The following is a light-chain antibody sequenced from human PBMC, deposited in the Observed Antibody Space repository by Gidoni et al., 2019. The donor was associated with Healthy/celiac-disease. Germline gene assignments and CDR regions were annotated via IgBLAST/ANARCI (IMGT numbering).Light chain of an antibody. CDR1: SGHSSYA. CDR3: QTWGTGIVV. V-gene: IGLV4-69*01. Sequence: QLVLTQSPSASASLGASVKLTCTLSSGHSSYAIAWHQQQPEKGPRYLMKLNIDGSHSKGDGIPDRFSGSSSGAERYLNISSLQSEDEADYYCQTWGTGIVVFGGGTKLTVL. CDR2: LNIDGSH. J-gene: IGLJ2*01.